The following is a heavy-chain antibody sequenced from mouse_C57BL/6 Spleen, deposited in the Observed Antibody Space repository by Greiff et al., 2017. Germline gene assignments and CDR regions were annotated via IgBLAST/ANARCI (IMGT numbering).Heavy chain of an antibody. V-gene: IGHV1-69*01. CDR1: GYTFTSYW. CDR2: IDPSDSYT. CDR3: ETGYDYDWYFDV. Sequence: QVQLQQPGAELVMPGASVKLSCKASGYTFTSYWMHWVKQRPGQGLEWIGEIDPSDSYTNYNQKFKGKSTLTVDKSSSTAYMQLSSLTSEDSAVYYCETGYDYDWYFDVWGTGTTVTVSS. J-gene: IGHJ1*03. D-gene: IGHD2-4*01.